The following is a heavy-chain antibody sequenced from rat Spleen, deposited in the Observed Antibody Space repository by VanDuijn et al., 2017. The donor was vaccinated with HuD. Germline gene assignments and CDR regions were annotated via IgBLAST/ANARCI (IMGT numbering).Heavy chain of an antibody. CDR3: ARGGLGAPFAY. V-gene: IGHV3-3*01. Sequence: EVPLQESGPGLVKPSQSLSLTCSVTGYSITSSYRWNWIRKFPGNKLEWMGYINSPGSTNYNPSLKSRISITRDTSKNQFFLQVNSVTTEDTATYFCARGGLGAPFAYWGQGALVTVSS. CDR1: GYSITSSYR. D-gene: IGHD5-1*01. CDR2: INSPGST. J-gene: IGHJ3*01.